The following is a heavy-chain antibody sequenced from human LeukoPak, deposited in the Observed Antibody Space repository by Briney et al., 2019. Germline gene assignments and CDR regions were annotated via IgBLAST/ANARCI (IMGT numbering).Heavy chain of an antibody. CDR2: IYHSGST. J-gene: IGHJ4*02. V-gene: IGHV4-59*01. Sequence: KPSETLSLTCTVSGASITTYYWTWIRQPPGKGLEWIGYIYHSGSTNYNPSLKSRVTISLDTSRNQFSLRLSSVTAADTAVYFCAREYSTSSEGDYFDYWGQGSLFTVSS. D-gene: IGHD6-6*01. CDR1: GASITTYY. CDR3: AREYSTSSEGDYFDY.